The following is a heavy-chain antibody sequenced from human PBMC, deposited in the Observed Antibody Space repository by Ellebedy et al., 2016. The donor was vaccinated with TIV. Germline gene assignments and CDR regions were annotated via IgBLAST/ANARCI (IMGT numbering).Heavy chain of an antibody. V-gene: IGHV1-2*02. CDR2: INPKNGDT. J-gene: IGHJ4*02. CDR1: GYTFTDYY. Sequence: AASVKVSCKASGYTFTDYYVHWVRQAPGQGLEWMGWINPKNGDTSYAQKFQGRVTVTRDTSTSTAFLELSRLRSDDTAVYYCTRDLTNIVSGDYWGQGTLVTVSS. CDR3: TRDLTNIVSGDY. D-gene: IGHD5/OR15-5a*01.